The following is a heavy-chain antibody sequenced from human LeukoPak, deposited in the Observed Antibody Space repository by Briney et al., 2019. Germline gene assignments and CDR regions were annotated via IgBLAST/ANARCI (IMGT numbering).Heavy chain of an antibody. D-gene: IGHD3-3*01. J-gene: IGHJ4*02. Sequence: GGSLRLSCAASGFTFSSYEMNWVRQAPGKGLEWVAVISYDGSNKYYADSVKGRFTISRDNSKNTLYLQMNSLRAEDTAVYYCAKEDDLEWLVYWGQGTLVTVSS. CDR2: ISYDGSNK. CDR3: AKEDDLEWLVY. CDR1: GFTFSSYE. V-gene: IGHV3-30*18.